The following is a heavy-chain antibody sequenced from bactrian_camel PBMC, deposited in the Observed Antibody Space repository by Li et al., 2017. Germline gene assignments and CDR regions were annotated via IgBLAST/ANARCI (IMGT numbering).Heavy chain of an antibody. CDR1: GYTSSSYL. V-gene: IGHV3S26*01. J-gene: IGHJ6*01. CDR3: VADLNKGLMNAIGRPAVKDDFSL. CDR2: INVDGTT. D-gene: IGHD2*01. Sequence: HVQLVESGGGSVQSGGSLRLSCLASGYTSSSYLMGWFRQAPGKEREGVAAINVDGTTSYADSVQGRFTISKDNAKSTLYLQMNSLKPEDAAMYYCVADLNKGLMNAIGRPAVKDDFSLWGQGTQVTVS.